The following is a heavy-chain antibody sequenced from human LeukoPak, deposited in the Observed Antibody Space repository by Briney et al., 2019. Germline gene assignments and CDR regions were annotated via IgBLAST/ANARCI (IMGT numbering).Heavy chain of an antibody. V-gene: IGHV4-39*07. CDR2: IYYSGST. CDR1: GGSISSSSYY. J-gene: IGHJ1*01. CDR3: ARDTDEYFQH. Sequence: SETLSLTCTVSGGSISSSSYYWGWIRQPPGKGLEWIGSIYYSGSTYYNPSLKSRVTISVDTSKNQFSLKLSSVTAADTAVYYCARDTDEYFQHWGQGTLVTVSS. D-gene: IGHD2-8*02.